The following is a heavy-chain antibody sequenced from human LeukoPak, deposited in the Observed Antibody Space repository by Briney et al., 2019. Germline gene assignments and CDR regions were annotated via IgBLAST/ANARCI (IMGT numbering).Heavy chain of an antibody. CDR3: ARDDTGYSSGWSKDFDY. J-gene: IGHJ4*02. D-gene: IGHD6-19*01. Sequence: SETLSLTCTVSGGSISSGSYYWSWIRQPAGKGLEWIGHIYTSGSTHYNPSLKSRVTISIDTSKNHFSLKLSSVTAADTAVYYCARDDTGYSSGWSKDFDYWGQGTLVTVSS. CDR2: IYTSGST. V-gene: IGHV4-61*09. CDR1: GGSISSGSYY.